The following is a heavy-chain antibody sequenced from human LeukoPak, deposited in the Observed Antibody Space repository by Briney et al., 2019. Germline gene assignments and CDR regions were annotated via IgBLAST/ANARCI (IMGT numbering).Heavy chain of an antibody. CDR2: IYYSGST. CDR3: AGDYGDLLTGIRFDT. D-gene: IGHD4-17*01. J-gene: IGHJ5*02. V-gene: IGHV4-30-4*01. CDR1: GGSISSGDYY. Sequence: PSETLSLTCTVSGGSISSGDYYWSWIRQPPGKGLEWIGYIYYSGSTYYNPSLKSRVTISIQTSKNQFSLKLTSVTAADTAVYYCAGDYGDLLTGIRFDTWGQGTLVTVSS.